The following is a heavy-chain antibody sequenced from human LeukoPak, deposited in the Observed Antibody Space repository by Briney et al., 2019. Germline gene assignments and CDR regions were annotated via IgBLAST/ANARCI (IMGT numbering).Heavy chain of an antibody. J-gene: IGHJ6*02. CDR3: ARFLAPPVGLLLWFGSRDYYYGMDV. D-gene: IGHD3-10*01. CDR2: ISAYNGNT. Sequence: ASVKVSCKASGYTFTSYGISWVRQAPGQGLEWMGRISAYNGNTNYAQKLQGRVTMTTDTSTSTAYMELRSLRSDDTAVYYCARFLAPPVGLLLWFGSRDYYYGMDVWGQGTTVTVSS. V-gene: IGHV1-18*01. CDR1: GYTFTSYG.